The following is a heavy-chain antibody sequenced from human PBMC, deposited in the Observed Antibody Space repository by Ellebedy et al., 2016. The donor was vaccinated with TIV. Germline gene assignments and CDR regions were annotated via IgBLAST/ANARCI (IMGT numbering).Heavy chain of an antibody. Sequence: SETLSLXXTVSGGSISNYFWSWIRQPAGKGLEWIGRVYTTGSTNYNPSLKSRVTISVDTSKNQFSLKLSSVTAADTAVYYCARHFPRPPEITIFGVVIEGVNWFDPWGQGTLVTVSS. CDR1: GGSISNYF. D-gene: IGHD3-3*01. CDR3: ARHFPRPPEITIFGVVIEGVNWFDP. J-gene: IGHJ5*02. CDR2: VYTTGST. V-gene: IGHV4-4*07.